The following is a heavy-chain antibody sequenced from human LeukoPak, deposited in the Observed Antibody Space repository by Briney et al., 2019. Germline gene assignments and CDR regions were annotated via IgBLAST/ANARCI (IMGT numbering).Heavy chain of an antibody. V-gene: IGHV4-4*07. CDR3: AGRRITGTTYYFDY. J-gene: IGHJ4*02. Sequence: PSETLSLTCTVSGGSISSYYWSWIRQPAGKGLEWIGRIYTSGSTNYNPSLKSRATMSVDTSKNQFSLKLSSVTAADTAVYYCAGRRITGTTYYFDYWGQGTLVTVSS. CDR2: IYTSGST. CDR1: GGSISSYY. D-gene: IGHD1-20*01.